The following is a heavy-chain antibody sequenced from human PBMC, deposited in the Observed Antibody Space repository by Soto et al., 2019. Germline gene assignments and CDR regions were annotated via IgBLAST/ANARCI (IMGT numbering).Heavy chain of an antibody. CDR3: ARDLHYVFWSGYYTPPLDAFDI. CDR1: GFTFSSYS. CDR2: ISSSSSTI. Sequence: GGSLRLSCAASGFTFSSYSMNWVRQAPGKGLEWVSYISSSSSTIYYADSVKGRFTISRDNAKNSLYLQMNSLRAEDTAVYYCARDLHYVFWSGYYTPPLDAFDIWGQGTMVTVSS. V-gene: IGHV3-48*01. J-gene: IGHJ3*02. D-gene: IGHD3-3*01.